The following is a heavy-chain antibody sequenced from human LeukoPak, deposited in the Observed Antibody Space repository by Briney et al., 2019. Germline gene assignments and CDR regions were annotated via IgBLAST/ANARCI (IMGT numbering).Heavy chain of an antibody. CDR2: ISSSSGTI. D-gene: IGHD2-21*02. CDR3: ARPAYGGGDCYSYFDY. Sequence: PGGSLRLSCVASGFTFSSYNMNWVRQAPGRGLEWVSYISSSSGTIYYADSVKGRFTISRDNAKNSLFLQMNSLRAEDTAVYYCARPAYGGGDCYSYFDYWGQGTLVTVSS. CDR1: GFTFSSYN. V-gene: IGHV3-48*04. J-gene: IGHJ4*02.